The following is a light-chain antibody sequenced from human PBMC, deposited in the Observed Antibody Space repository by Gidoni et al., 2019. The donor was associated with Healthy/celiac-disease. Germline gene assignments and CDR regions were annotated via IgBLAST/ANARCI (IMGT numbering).Light chain of an antibody. CDR2: GAS. CDR1: QSVSSN. J-gene: IGKJ4*01. V-gene: IGKV3-15*01. CDR3: QQYNNWPSLT. Sequence: EIVMTQSPATLSVSPGERATLSCRASQSVSSNLAGYQQKPGQAPRLLNYGASTRATGIPARFSGSGSGKEFTLTISSLQSEDFAVYYYQQYNNWPSLTFGGGTKVEIK.